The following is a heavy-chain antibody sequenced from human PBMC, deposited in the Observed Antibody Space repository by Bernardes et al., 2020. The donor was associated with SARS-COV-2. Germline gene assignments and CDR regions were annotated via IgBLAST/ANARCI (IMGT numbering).Heavy chain of an antibody. CDR3: ASLRYYYDSRGYYLPA. D-gene: IGHD3-22*01. V-gene: IGHV3-21*01. CDR2: ISSSSTYI. CDR1: GFDFSNYN. J-gene: IGHJ5*02. Sequence: GGSLRLSCAASGFDFSNYNMNWVRQAPGKGLEWVSSISSSSTYISYADSVKGRFTISRDNAKNSLYLQMNSLRAEDTAVYYCASLRYYYDSRGYYLPAWGQGTLVTVSS.